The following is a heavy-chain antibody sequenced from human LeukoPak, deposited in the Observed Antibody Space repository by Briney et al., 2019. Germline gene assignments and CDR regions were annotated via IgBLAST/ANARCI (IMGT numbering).Heavy chain of an antibody. Sequence: PGASLRLSCAASGFIFSNYAMSWVRQAPGKGLEWVSSISSSSSYIYYADSVKGRFTISRDNAKNSLYLQMNSLRAEDTAVYYCARDGSTRLGAFDIWGQGTMVTVSS. CDR2: ISSSSSYI. CDR1: GFIFSNYA. V-gene: IGHV3-21*01. J-gene: IGHJ3*02. D-gene: IGHD2-2*01. CDR3: ARDGSTRLGAFDI.